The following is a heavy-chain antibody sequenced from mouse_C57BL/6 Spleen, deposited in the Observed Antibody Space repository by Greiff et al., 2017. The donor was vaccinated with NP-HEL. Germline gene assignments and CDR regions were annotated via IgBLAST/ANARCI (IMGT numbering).Heavy chain of an antibody. J-gene: IGHJ2*01. Sequence: QVKFQQPGADLVNPGASLKMSCTASGYTFTSYWIPWVRQGPEQGLEWIGDIYPGSGSINYNEKFKGKATMTVDTSSITAYMQISSLTSEDSAVYYCARAYGSSYEDYFDYWGQGTTLTVSS. CDR3: ARAYGSSYEDYFDY. V-gene: IGHV1-55*01. D-gene: IGHD1-1*01. CDR2: IYPGSGSI. CDR1: GYTFTSYW.